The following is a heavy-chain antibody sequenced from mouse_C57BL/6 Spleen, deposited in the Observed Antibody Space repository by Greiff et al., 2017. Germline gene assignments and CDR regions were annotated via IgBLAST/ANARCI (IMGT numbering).Heavy chain of an antibody. CDR1: GYAFSSYW. J-gene: IGHJ2*01. D-gene: IGHD1-1*01. CDR3: AREGSNTGLATDY. CDR2: IYPGDGDT. Sequence: VQLQESGAELVKPGASVKISCKASGYAFSSYWMNWVKQRPGKGLEWIGQIYPGDGDTNYNGKFKGKATLTADKSSSTAYMQLSSLTSEDSAVYVSAREGSNTGLATDYWGQGTTRTVSS. V-gene: IGHV1-80*01.